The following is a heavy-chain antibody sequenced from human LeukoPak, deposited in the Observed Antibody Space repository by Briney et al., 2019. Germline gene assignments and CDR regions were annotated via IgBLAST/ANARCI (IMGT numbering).Heavy chain of an antibody. D-gene: IGHD1-26*01. CDR3: ARDSGSYYGAFDI. V-gene: IGHV3-30-3*01. Sequence: GRSLRLSCAASGFTFSSYAMHWVRQAPGKGLEWVAVISYDGSNKYYADSVKGRFTISRDNAKNSLYLQMNSLRAEDTAVYYCARDSGSYYGAFDIWGQGTMVTVSS. CDR2: ISYDGSNK. CDR1: GFTFSSYA. J-gene: IGHJ3*02.